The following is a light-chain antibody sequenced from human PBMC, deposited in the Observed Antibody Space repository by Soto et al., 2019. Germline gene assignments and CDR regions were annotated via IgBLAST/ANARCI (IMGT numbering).Light chain of an antibody. J-gene: IGLJ2*01. CDR3: QSWDTGIHRV. CDR1: SGHSTYA. Sequence: QLVLAQSPSASASLGASVKLTCTLSSGHSTYAIAWHQQQPEKGPRYLMKLNSDGSHTKGDGIPERFAGSSSGAERYLRISCLQSEDEPDYYCQSWDTGIHRVFGGGTKLTVL. V-gene: IGLV4-69*01. CDR2: LNSDGSH.